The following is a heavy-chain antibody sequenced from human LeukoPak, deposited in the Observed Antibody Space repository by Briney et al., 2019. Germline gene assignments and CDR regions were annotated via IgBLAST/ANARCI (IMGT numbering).Heavy chain of an antibody. D-gene: IGHD2-15*01. Sequence: PGGSLRLSCAASGFTFSSYAMSWVRQAPGKGLEWVSAISGSGGSTYYADSVKGRLTISRDNSKNTLYLQMNSLRAEDTAVYYCAKDLRDVRYCSGGSCNHDAFDIWGQGTMVTVSS. CDR3: AKDLRDVRYCSGGSCNHDAFDI. J-gene: IGHJ3*02. CDR1: GFTFSSYA. CDR2: ISGSGGST. V-gene: IGHV3-23*01.